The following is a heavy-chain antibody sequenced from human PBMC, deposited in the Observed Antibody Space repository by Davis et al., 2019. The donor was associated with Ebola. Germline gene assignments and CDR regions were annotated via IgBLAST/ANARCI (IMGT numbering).Heavy chain of an antibody. J-gene: IGHJ6*02. CDR1: GFTLTKYA. D-gene: IGHD3-10*01. CDR2: INAGNGNR. CDR3: AREGGLVRGVTIMWKNGMDV. Sequence: AASVKVSCKASGFTLTKYAIHWVRQAPGQRLEWLGWINAGNGNRKYSQKYQARVTITRDTSASTVYMELSSLTSEDTAVYYCAREGGLVRGVTIMWKNGMDVWGQGTTVTVSS. V-gene: IGHV1-3*01.